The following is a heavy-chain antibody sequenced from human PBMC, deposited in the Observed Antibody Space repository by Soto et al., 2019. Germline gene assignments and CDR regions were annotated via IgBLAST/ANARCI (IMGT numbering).Heavy chain of an antibody. CDR1: GFTFSNYA. D-gene: IGHD3-10*01. CDR2: VSGTGGGT. V-gene: IGHV3-23*01. Sequence: GGSLRLSCAASGFTFSNYAMTWVRQAPGKGLKWVSVVSGTGGGTNNADSAKGRFTTSRGNSKNTLYLQMNSLRAEDTAVYYCAKRAFYGSGIPNYYGMDVWGQGTAVTVSS. CDR3: AKRAFYGSGIPNYYGMDV. J-gene: IGHJ6*02.